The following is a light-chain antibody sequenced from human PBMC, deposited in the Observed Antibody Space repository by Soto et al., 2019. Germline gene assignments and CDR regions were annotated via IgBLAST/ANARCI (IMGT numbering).Light chain of an antibody. V-gene: IGLV1-40*01. CDR3: QSYDRSLSGYV. J-gene: IGLJ1*01. CDR1: SSNIGAHYD. CDR2: SST. Sequence: QSALTQPPAVSGAPGQRVTISCTGSSSNIGAHYDVHWYQHLPGTSPKVLIYSSTNRPSGVPDRFSGSKSGTSASLAITGLQAEDEADYYCQSYDRSLSGYVFGTGTKVTVL.